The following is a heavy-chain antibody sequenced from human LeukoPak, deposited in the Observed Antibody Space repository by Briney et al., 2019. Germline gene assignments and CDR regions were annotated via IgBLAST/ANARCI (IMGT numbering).Heavy chain of an antibody. J-gene: IGHJ4*02. CDR1: GFTFSNYG. CDR3: AAQKRGNYRPYYFDY. V-gene: IGHV3-30*02. D-gene: IGHD3-16*02. Sequence: GGSLRLSCAASGFTFSNYGMHWVRQAPGKGLEWVAFIRYDGSNKYYADSVKGRFTISRDNSKNTLFLQMNSLRAEDTAVYYCAAQKRGNYRPYYFDYWGQGTLVTVSS. CDR2: IRYDGSNK.